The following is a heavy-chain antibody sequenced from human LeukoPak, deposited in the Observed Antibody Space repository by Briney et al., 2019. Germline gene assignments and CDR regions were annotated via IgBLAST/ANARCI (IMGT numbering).Heavy chain of an antibody. J-gene: IGHJ5*02. CDR2: ISYSGST. D-gene: IGHD2-2*01. CDR1: GDSINNYY. V-gene: IGHV4-59*01. CDR3: ARLPSYSSSQNWIDP. Sequence: SETLSLTCTVSGDSINNYYWNWIRQSPGKGLEWLRYISYSGSTKYNPSLKSRVTISGDTPNNQFSLRLNFVTVADTAMYYCARLPSYSSSQNWIDPWGQGTLVTVSS.